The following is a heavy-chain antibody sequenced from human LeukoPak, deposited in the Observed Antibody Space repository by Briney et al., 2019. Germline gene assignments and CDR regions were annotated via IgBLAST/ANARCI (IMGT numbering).Heavy chain of an antibody. V-gene: IGHV3-23*01. CDR1: GFSFSSYA. J-gene: IGHJ4*02. CDR2: VSGRGDTT. D-gene: IGHD3-22*01. Sequence: PGGSLRLSCAATGFSFSSYAMTWVRQPPGKGLEWVSAVSGRGDTTYYADSVKGRFTISRDDAKNMLFLQMNSLRGEDTAVYHCVRGGPSTWFWGQGTLVTVSS. CDR3: VRGGPSTWF.